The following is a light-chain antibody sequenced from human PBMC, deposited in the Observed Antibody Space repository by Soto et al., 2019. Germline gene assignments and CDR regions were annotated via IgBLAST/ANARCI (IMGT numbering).Light chain of an antibody. J-gene: IGLJ3*02. CDR3: AAWDDSLSGWV. CDR2: RNS. CDR1: SSNIVTNH. Sequence: QSVLTQPPSASGTPGQRVTISCSGSSSNIVTNHVYWYQHLPGAAPQLLIYRNSLRPSGVPDRFSGSKSGTSASLAISGIRSEDEADYYCAAWDDSLSGWVFGGGTKLTVL. V-gene: IGLV1-47*01.